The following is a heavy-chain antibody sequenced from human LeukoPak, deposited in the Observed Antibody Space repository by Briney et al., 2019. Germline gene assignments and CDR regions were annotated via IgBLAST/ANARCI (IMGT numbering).Heavy chain of an antibody. CDR2: IYYSGGT. D-gene: IGHD3-3*01. CDR1: GVSISSGGFY. CDR3: ARGSDFWSGP. V-gene: IGHV4-31*03. J-gene: IGHJ5*02. Sequence: MSSQTLSLTCSVSGVSISSGGFYCSWIRQHPGKGLEWNGYIYYSGGTYYNPSLQSRVTMSVDTSKNQFSLKLSPVTAADTAVYYCARGSDFWSGPWGQGTLVTVSS.